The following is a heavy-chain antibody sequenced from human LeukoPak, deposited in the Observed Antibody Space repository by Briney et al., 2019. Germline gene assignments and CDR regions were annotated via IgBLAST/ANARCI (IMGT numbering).Heavy chain of an antibody. D-gene: IGHD5-24*01. V-gene: IGHV3-66*01. CDR3: ARKRWLQGAFDY. CDR2: IYSGGST. Sequence: AGGSLRLSCAASGFTVSSNYISWGRQAAGKGLGWVSVIYSGGSTYYADSVKGRFTISRDNSKNTVYLQITSLRAEDTAVYYCARKRWLQGAFDYWGQGTLVTVSS. CDR1: GFTVSSNY. J-gene: IGHJ4*02.